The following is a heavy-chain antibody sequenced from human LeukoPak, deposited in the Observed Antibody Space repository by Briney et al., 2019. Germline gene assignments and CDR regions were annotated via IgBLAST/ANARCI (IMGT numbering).Heavy chain of an antibody. CDR3: AKERYSSGWPYYFDY. D-gene: IGHD6-19*01. V-gene: IGHV3-30*18. CDR2: ISYDGSNK. J-gene: IGHJ4*02. CDR1: GFTFSSYW. Sequence: GGSLRLSCVDSGFTFSSYWMHWVRQAPGKGLEWVAVISYDGSNKYYADSVKGRFTISRDNSKNTLYLQMNSLRAEDTAVYYCAKERYSSGWPYYFDYWGQGTLVTVSS.